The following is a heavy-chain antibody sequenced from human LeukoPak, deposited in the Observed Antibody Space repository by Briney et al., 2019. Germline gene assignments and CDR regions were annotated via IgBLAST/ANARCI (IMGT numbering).Heavy chain of an antibody. CDR2: ISGSGGST. CDR3: AKDITMIVVIAKD. Sequence: PGGSLRLSCAASGFTFSSYGMSWVRQAPGKGLEWVSAISGSGGSTYYADSVKGRFTISRYNSKNTLYLQMNSLRAEDTAVYYCAKDITMIVVIAKDWGQGTMVTVSS. J-gene: IGHJ3*01. CDR1: GFTFSSYG. V-gene: IGHV3-23*01. D-gene: IGHD3-22*01.